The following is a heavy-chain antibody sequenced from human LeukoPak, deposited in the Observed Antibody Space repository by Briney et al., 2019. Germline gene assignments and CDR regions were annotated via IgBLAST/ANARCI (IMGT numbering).Heavy chain of an antibody. Sequence: GGSLRLSCVFSGFTYSSYAMSWVRQAPGKGLEWVSSLSGSGGSTYYADSVKGRFTISRDNSRNTLYLQMNSLRVEDTAVYYCAKDPHTGYSFAYWGQGTLVTVSS. J-gene: IGHJ4*02. CDR1: GFTYSSYA. CDR3: AKDPHTGYSFAY. V-gene: IGHV3-23*01. D-gene: IGHD5-18*01. CDR2: LSGSGGST.